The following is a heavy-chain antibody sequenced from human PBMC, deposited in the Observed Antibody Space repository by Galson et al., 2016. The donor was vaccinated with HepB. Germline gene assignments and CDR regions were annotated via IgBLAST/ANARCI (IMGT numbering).Heavy chain of an antibody. CDR1: GDSVSSNSAT. J-gene: IGHJ4*02. CDR3: ARTGGYSSGWYEWFGD. V-gene: IGHV6-1*01. CDR2: TYYRSSWYN. Sequence: CAISGDSVSSNSATWNWIRQSPSRGLEWLGRTYYRSSWYNHYAASVKGRITISPDTSKNQFSLQLNSVTPDDTAVYYCARTGGYSSGWYEWFGDWGPGTLVTVSS. D-gene: IGHD6-19*01.